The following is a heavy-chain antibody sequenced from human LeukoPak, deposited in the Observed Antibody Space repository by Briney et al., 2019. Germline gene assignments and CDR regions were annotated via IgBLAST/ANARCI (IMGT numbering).Heavy chain of an antibody. Sequence: PGGSLRLSCAAFGFTFDDYALHWVRQAPGKGLEWVSGITWNSDVLGYADSLKGRFTISRDNAKNSLFLQMNRLRAEDTALYYCVKTETPMATNADDAFNIWGQGTMVTVSS. J-gene: IGHJ3*02. CDR3: VKTETPMATNADDAFNI. CDR2: ITWNSDVL. V-gene: IGHV3-9*01. CDR1: GFTFDDYA. D-gene: IGHD5-24*01.